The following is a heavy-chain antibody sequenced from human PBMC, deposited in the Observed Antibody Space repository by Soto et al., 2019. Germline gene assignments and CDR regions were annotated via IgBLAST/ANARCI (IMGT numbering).Heavy chain of an antibody. V-gene: IGHV3-30-3*01. CDR2: IAYDGSNA. CDR1: GFTFRNHA. D-gene: IGHD2-15*01. J-gene: IGHJ6*02. CDR3: GRGDREDIQVVVGARPGAYGIDI. Sequence: QVQLVESGGGVVQPGGSLRLSCAASGFTFRNHAMHWVRQAPGKGLECLAVIAYDGSNAFYRDSVKGRFTISRDNSKNTLYLHMNSLRSEDMGVYYCGRGDREDIQVVVGARPGAYGIDIWGQGTTVTVSS.